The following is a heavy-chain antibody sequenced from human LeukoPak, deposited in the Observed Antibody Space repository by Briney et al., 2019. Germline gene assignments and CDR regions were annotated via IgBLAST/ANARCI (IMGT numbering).Heavy chain of an antibody. CDR3: ARRMLAYSSRMQLGFDP. CDR2: IYHSGST. V-gene: IGHV4-38-2*02. Sequence: SETLSLTCTVSGYSISSGYYRGWIRQPPGKGLEWIGSIYHSGSTYFNPSLKSRITISVDTSKNQFSLKLNSVTAADTAVYSCARRMLAYSSRMQLGFDPWGQGTLVTVSS. J-gene: IGHJ5*02. CDR1: GYSISSGYY. D-gene: IGHD6-13*01.